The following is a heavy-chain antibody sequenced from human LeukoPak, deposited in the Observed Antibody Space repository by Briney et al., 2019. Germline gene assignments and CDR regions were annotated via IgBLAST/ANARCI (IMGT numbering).Heavy chain of an antibody. D-gene: IGHD7-27*01. CDR3: ARSRRLTGDGRVDY. J-gene: IGHJ4*02. Sequence: SETLSLTYAVSGGSISSSSYYWGWIRQPPGKGLEWIGSIYYSGSTYYNPSLKSRVTISVDTSKNQFSLKLSSVTAADTAVYYCARSRRLTGDGRVDYWGQGTLVTVSS. CDR1: GGSISSSSYY. V-gene: IGHV4-39*07. CDR2: IYYSGST.